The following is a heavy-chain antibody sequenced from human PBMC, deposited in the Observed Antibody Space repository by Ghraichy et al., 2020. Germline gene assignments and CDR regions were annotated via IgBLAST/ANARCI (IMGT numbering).Heavy chain of an antibody. CDR2: IYSGGST. CDR3: ARLHYGDYGGFDY. D-gene: IGHD4-17*01. Sequence: GESLNISCAASGFTVSSNYMSWVRQAPGKGLEWVSVIYSGGSTYYADSVKGRFTISRDNSKNTLYLQMNSLRAEDTAVYYCARLHYGDYGGFDYWGQGTLVTVSS. J-gene: IGHJ4*02. V-gene: IGHV3-66*01. CDR1: GFTVSSNY.